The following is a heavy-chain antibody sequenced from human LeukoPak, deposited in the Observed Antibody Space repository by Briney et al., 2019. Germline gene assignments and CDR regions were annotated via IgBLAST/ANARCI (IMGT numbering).Heavy chain of an antibody. V-gene: IGHV3-21*01. J-gene: IGHJ4*02. CDR3: ARGPPVYSGSYSDY. Sequence: GGSLRLSCAAYGFTLSSYSMNWVRQAPGKGLEWVASISSSSSYIYYADSVKGRFTISRDNAKNSLYLQMNSLRAEDTAVYYCARGPPVYSGSYSDYWGQGSLVTVSS. CDR1: GFTLSSYS. CDR2: ISSSSSYI. D-gene: IGHD1-26*01.